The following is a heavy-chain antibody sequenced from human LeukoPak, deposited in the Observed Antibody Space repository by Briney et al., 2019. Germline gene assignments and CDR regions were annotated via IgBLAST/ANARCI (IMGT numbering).Heavy chain of an antibody. Sequence: ASVKVSCKASGYTFTSYYMHWVRQAPGQGLEWMGIINPSGGSTSYAQKFQGGVTMTRDMSTSTVYMELSSLRSEDTAVYYCARESSDYGGTFDPWGQGTLVTVSS. CDR2: INPSGGST. CDR3: ARESSDYGGTFDP. D-gene: IGHD4-23*01. CDR1: GYTFTSYY. V-gene: IGHV1-46*01. J-gene: IGHJ5*02.